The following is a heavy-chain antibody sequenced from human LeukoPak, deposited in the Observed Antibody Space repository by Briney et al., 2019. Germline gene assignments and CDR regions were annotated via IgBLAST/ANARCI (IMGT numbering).Heavy chain of an antibody. CDR3: ARDNPFKYDYVN. J-gene: IGHJ4*02. D-gene: IGHD3-16*01. Sequence: ASETLSLTCTVSGGSISSGSYYWSWLRQPAGKELEWIGRIYTTGSTNYSPSLKSRVTISADTSKNQFSLKLSSVTAADTAVYYCARDNPFKYDYVNWGQGTLVTVSS. CDR1: GGSISSGSYY. CDR2: IYTTGST. V-gene: IGHV4-61*02.